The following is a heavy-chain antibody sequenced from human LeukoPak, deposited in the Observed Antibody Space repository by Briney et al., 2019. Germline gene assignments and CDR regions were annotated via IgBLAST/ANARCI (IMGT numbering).Heavy chain of an antibody. D-gene: IGHD2-2*01. Sequence: ASVKVSCKASGYTFTGYYMHWVRPAPGQGLEWMGWINPNSGGTNYAQKFQGRVTMTRDTSISTAYMELSRLRSDDTAVYYCARDPVTISGYYGMDVWGQGTTVTVSS. CDR2: INPNSGGT. V-gene: IGHV1-2*02. CDR3: ARDPVTISGYYGMDV. J-gene: IGHJ6*02. CDR1: GYTFTGYY.